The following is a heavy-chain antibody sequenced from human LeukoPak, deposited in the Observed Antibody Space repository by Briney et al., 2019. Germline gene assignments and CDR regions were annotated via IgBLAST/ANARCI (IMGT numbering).Heavy chain of an antibody. Sequence: GGSLRLSCAASGFTFRSYAMSWVRQAPGKGLEWVANINGSGSSTYYADSVKGRFTISRDNSKNTLYLQMNSLRAEDTAVYYCAKDQGYCSSTSCYVPAGFDYWGQGTLVTVSS. CDR3: AKDQGYCSSTSCYVPAGFDY. CDR1: GFTFRSYA. J-gene: IGHJ4*02. D-gene: IGHD2-2*01. CDR2: INGSGSST. V-gene: IGHV3-23*01.